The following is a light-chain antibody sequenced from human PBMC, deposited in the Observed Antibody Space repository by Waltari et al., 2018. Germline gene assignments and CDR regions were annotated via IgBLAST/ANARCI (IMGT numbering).Light chain of an antibody. CDR2: KAS. V-gene: IGKV1-5*03. J-gene: IGKJ1*01. Sequence: DIQMTQSPSTLSASVGDRVIITCRASQSINSWVAWYQQKPGRAPKLLTYKASNLQSGVPSRVSGSESGTEFTLTISSLQPDDFATYYCQQYDTYKRTFGQGTKVEIK. CDR1: QSINSW. CDR3: QQYDTYKRT.